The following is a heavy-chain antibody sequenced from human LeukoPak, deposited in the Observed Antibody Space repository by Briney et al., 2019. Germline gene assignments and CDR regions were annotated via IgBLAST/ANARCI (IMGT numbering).Heavy chain of an antibody. J-gene: IGHJ4*02. CDR3: AREACSSTSCSYYFDS. D-gene: IGHD2-2*01. Sequence: PGGSLRLSCAASGFSFSSYSMNWVRQAPGKGLEWVSYISTGSTTIYYADSVKGRFTISRDNAKNSLFLQMDSLRDEDTAVYYCAREACSSTSCSYYFDSWGQGTLVTVSS. V-gene: IGHV3-48*02. CDR2: ISTGSTTI. CDR1: GFSFSSYS.